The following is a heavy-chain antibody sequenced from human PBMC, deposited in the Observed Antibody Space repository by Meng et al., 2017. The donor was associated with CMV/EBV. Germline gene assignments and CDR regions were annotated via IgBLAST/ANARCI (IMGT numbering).Heavy chain of an antibody. CDR2: IWYDGSNK. J-gene: IGHJ4*02. Sequence: GESLKISCAASGFTFSSYGMHWVRQAPGKGLEWVAVIWYDGSNKYYADSVKGRFTISRDNSKNTLYLQMNSLRAEDTAVYYCGFSSWYKGPSGYWGQGTLVTVSS. D-gene: IGHD6-13*01. CDR1: GFTFSSYG. V-gene: IGHV3-33*01. CDR3: GFSSWYKGPSGY.